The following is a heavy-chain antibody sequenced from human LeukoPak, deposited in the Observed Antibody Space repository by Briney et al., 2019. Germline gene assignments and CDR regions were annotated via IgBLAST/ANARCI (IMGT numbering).Heavy chain of an antibody. Sequence: SQTLSLTCAISGDSVSSNSAAWNWIRQSPSRGLEWLGRTYYRSKWYNDYAVSVKSRISINPDTSKNQFSLKLSSVTAADTAVYYCARDPSLRYYDFWSGYPAYSFDYWGQGTLVTVSS. CDR2: TYYRSKWYN. V-gene: IGHV6-1*01. D-gene: IGHD3-3*01. CDR3: ARDPSLRYYDFWSGYPAYSFDY. CDR1: GDSVSSNSAA. J-gene: IGHJ4*02.